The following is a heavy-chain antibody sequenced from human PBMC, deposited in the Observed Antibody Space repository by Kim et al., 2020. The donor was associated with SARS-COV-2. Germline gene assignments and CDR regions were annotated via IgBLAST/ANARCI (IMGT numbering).Heavy chain of an antibody. Sequence: GGSLRLSCAASGFTFSPVWMTWIRQVPGKGLEWAALIKSKNDGGTTDYAAPVQGRFTISRDDSKSTLYLQMNSLTPEDTAVYYCNTGSLNPIVAGTGYWGQGTLVTVSS. V-gene: IGHV3-15*01. D-gene: IGHD6-19*01. CDR2: IKSKNDGGTT. J-gene: IGHJ4*02. CDR3: NTGSLNPIVAGTGY. CDR1: GFTFSPVW.